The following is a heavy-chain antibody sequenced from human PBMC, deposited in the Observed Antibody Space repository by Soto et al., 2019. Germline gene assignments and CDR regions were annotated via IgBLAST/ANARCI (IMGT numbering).Heavy chain of an antibody. Sequence: QVTLNESGTTQVKPRQTLKRTCIFSEFSLNTSGVSVRWIRQSPGKAPEWLPLNYCDDDKGYSPSLKSRLTITKDTCKKEVVLTMDNLSPADTAPYYCALRVLPTVCSLVTTNGIYLASWGKGTPVAVPS. CDR3: ALRVLPTVCSLVTTNGIYLAS. CDR1: EFSLNTSGVS. CDR2: NYCDDDK. D-gene: IGHD2-15*01. J-gene: IGHJ5*02. V-gene: IGHV2-5*02.